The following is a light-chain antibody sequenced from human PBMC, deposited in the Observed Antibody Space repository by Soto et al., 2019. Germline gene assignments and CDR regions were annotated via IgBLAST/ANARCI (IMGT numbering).Light chain of an antibody. J-gene: IGKJ4*01. Sequence: EIVMTQSPATLSVSPGERATLSCRASQSVSSNLAWYQQKPGQAPRLVIYGAFTRATGIPVRFSGSGSGTEFTLTVSGLQSEDFAIYYCQQYKNWPPLTFGGGTKVEIK. V-gene: IGKV3-15*01. CDR3: QQYKNWPPLT. CDR2: GAF. CDR1: QSVSSN.